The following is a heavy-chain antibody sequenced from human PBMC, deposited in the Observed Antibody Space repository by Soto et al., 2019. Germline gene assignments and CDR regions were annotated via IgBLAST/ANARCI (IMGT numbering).Heavy chain of an antibody. V-gene: IGHV4-34*01. CDR1: GGSFSGYY. Sequence: PSETLSLTCAVYGGSFSGYYWIWIRQPPGKGLEWIGQINHSGSTNYNPSLKSRVTISVDTSKNQFSLKLNSVTAADRAVYYCARGRTSPGYHYYYDVDVWGQGTTVTVPQ. CDR3: ARGRTSPGYHYYYDVDV. CDR2: INHSGST. D-gene: IGHD1-7*01. J-gene: IGHJ6*01.